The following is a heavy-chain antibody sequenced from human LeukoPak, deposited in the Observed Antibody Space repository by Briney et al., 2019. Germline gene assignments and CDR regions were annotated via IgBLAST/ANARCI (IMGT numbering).Heavy chain of an antibody. Sequence: ASVKVSCKASGYTFTSYDINWVRQATGQGLEWMGWMNPNSGNTGYAQKFQGRATITRNTSISTAYMELSSLRSEDTAVYYCARVHWELPDYYYYYMDVWGKGTTVTVSS. CDR2: MNPNSGNT. CDR1: GYTFTSYD. CDR3: ARVHWELPDYYYYYMDV. D-gene: IGHD1-26*01. V-gene: IGHV1-8*03. J-gene: IGHJ6*03.